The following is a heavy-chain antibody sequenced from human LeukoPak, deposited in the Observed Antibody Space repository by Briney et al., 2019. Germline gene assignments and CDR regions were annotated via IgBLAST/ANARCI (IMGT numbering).Heavy chain of an antibody. Sequence: GGSLRLSCAASGFTFSTYSMNWVRQAPGKGLEWVSYISSTSSNIYYADSVKGRFTISRDNAKNSLYLQMNSRRAEDTAVYYCASGPAFGVWGSFLHYWGQGTLVTVSS. CDR3: ASGPAFGVWGSFLHY. D-gene: IGHD3-16*01. V-gene: IGHV3-48*04. CDR2: ISSTSSNI. CDR1: GFTFSTYS. J-gene: IGHJ4*02.